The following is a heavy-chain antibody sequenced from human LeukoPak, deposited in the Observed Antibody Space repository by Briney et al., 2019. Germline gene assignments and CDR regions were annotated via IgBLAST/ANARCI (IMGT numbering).Heavy chain of an antibody. CDR1: GFTFSTYW. D-gene: IGHD6-6*01. V-gene: IGHV3-7*01. Sequence: GGSLRLSCAASGFTFSTYWMSWVRQAPGKGLEWVANIQQDGSEKYYVDSVKGRFTISRDNAKNSLYLQMNSLRVEDTAVYYCARGGAARPDFWGQGTLVTVSS. CDR2: IQQDGSEK. J-gene: IGHJ4*02. CDR3: ARGGAARPDF.